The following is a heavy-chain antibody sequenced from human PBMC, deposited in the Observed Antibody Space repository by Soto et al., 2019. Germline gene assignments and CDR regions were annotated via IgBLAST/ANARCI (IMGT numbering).Heavy chain of an antibody. CDR2: TYYRSKWYN. CDR3: ARSNIVGATYKTPRRSPDDY. D-gene: IGHD1-26*01. Sequence: PSQTLSLTCAISGDSVSSNSAAWNWIRQSPSRGLEWLGRTYYRSKWYNDYAVSVKSRITINPDTSKNQFSLQLNSVTPEDTAVYYCARSNIVGATYKTPRRSPDDYWGQGTLVTVSS. J-gene: IGHJ4*02. CDR1: GDSVSSNSAA. V-gene: IGHV6-1*01.